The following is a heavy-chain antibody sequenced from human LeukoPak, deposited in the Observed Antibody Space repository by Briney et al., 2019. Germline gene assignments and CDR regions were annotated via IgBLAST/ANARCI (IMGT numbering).Heavy chain of an antibody. CDR1: GFTFSSYA. Sequence: GGSLRLSCAASGFTFSSYAVHWVRQAPGKGLEGVAVISYDGSNKYYADSVKGRFTISRDNSKNTLYLQMNSLRAEDTAVYYCAREPLYNNGWQRHFDSWGQGTLVTVSS. V-gene: IGHV3-30-3*01. J-gene: IGHJ4*02. CDR2: ISYDGSNK. D-gene: IGHD6-19*01. CDR3: AREPLYNNGWQRHFDS.